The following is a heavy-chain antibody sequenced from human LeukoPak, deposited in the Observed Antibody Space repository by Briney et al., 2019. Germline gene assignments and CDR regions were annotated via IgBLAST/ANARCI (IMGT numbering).Heavy chain of an antibody. CDR3: ARQHVWSHRGYCSSTSCAYNWFDP. J-gene: IGHJ5*02. Sequence: PSETLSLTCTVSGGSISSSSYYWGWIRQPPGKGLEWIGSIYYSGSTYYNPSLKSRVTISVDTSKNQFSLKLSSVTAAGTAVYYCARQHVWSHRGYCSSTSCAYNWFDPWGQGTLVTVSS. D-gene: IGHD2-2*01. V-gene: IGHV4-39*01. CDR1: GGSISSSSYY. CDR2: IYYSGST.